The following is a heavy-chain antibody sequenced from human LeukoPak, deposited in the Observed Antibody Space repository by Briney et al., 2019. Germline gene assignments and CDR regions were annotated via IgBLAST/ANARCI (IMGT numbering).Heavy chain of an antibody. CDR3: TTLVDFWSGRYHYYMDV. CDR2: IKSKTDGGTT. CDR1: GFTFSNAW. D-gene: IGHD3-3*01. V-gene: IGHV3-15*01. Sequence: GGSLRLSCAASGFTFSNAWMSWVRQAPGKGLEWVGRIKSKTDGGTTDYAAPVKGRFTISRDDSKNTLYLQMNSLKTEDTAVYYCTTLVDFWSGRYHYYMDVWGKGTTVTVSS. J-gene: IGHJ6*03.